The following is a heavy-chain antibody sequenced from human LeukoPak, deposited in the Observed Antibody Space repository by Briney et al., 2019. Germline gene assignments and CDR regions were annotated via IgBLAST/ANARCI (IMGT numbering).Heavy chain of an antibody. D-gene: IGHD2-15*01. CDR3: ARGLKVVVAASFY. CDR1: GYTFTSYA. Sequence: ASVKVSCKASGYTFTSYAMHWVRQAPGQRLEWMGWINAGNGNTKYSQEFQGRVTITRDTSISTAYMELSRLRSDDTAVYYCARGLKVVVAASFYWGQGTLVTVSS. CDR2: INAGNGNT. J-gene: IGHJ4*02. V-gene: IGHV1-3*01.